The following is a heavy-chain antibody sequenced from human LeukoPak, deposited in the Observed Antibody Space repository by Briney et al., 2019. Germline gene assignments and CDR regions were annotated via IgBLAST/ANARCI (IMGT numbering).Heavy chain of an antibody. D-gene: IGHD3-22*01. CDR1: GGSISSYY. Sequence: SETLSLTCTVSGGSISSYYWSWIRQPPGKGLEWIGYIYYSGSTNYNPSLKSRVTISVDTSKNQFSLKLSSVTAADTAVYYCARGRKYYYDSSGYYPLLYYYYGMDVWGQGTTVTVSS. CDR2: IYYSGST. V-gene: IGHV4-59*12. CDR3: ARGRKYYYDSSGYYPLLYYYYGMDV. J-gene: IGHJ6*02.